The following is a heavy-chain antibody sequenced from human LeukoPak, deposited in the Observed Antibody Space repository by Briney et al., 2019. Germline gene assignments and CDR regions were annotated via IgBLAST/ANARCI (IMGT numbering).Heavy chain of an antibody. D-gene: IGHD5-12*01. J-gene: IGHJ4*02. V-gene: IGHV3-7*01. Sequence: GGSLRLSCAASGFTFSSYWMSWVRQAPGKGLEWVANIKQEVSEKYYVDSVKGRFTISRDNDKSSLYLQMNSLRAEDTAVYYCARETATPFHFDYWGQGTLVTVSS. CDR2: IKQEVSEK. CDR3: ARETATPFHFDY. CDR1: GFTFSSYW.